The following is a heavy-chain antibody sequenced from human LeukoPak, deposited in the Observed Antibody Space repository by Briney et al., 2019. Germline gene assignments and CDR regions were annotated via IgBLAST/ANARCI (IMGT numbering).Heavy chain of an antibody. D-gene: IGHD2-15*01. CDR1: GYTLTELS. J-gene: IGHJ5*02. Sequence: GASXXXXXKXSGYTLTELSMHWVRQAPGKGLEWMGGFDPEDGETIYAQKFQGRVTMTEDTSTDTAYMELSSLRSEDTAVYYCATVLLGYCSGGSCYWFDPWGQGTLVTVSS. CDR2: FDPEDGET. CDR3: ATVLLGYCSGGSCYWFDP. V-gene: IGHV1-24*01.